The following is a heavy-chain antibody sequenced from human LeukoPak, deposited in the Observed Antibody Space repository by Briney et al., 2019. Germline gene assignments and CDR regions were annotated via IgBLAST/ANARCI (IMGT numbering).Heavy chain of an antibody. CDR3: ARGHSGSYSHFDY. V-gene: IGHV4-4*02. D-gene: IGHD1-26*01. CDR1: GGSIGASINSPNW. CDR2: IYYSGST. J-gene: IGHJ4*02. Sequence: SGTLSLTCAVSGGSIGASINSPNWWSWVRQPPGKGLEWIGSIYYSGSTYYNPSLKSRVTISVDTSKNQFSLKLSSVTAADTAVYYCARGHSGSYSHFDYWGQGTLVTVSS.